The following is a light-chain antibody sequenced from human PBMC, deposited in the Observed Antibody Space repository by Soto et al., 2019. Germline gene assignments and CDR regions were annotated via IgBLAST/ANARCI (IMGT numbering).Light chain of an antibody. CDR1: QSVSSSY. CDR3: QQYGSSSIT. V-gene: IGKV3-20*01. CDR2: GAS. J-gene: IGKJ5*01. Sequence: EIVLTKSPGTLSLSPGERATLSCRASQSVSSSYLAWYQQKPGQPPRLLIYGASSRATGIPARFSGSGSGTDFTLTISRLEPEDFAVYYCQQYGSSSITFGQGTRLEIK.